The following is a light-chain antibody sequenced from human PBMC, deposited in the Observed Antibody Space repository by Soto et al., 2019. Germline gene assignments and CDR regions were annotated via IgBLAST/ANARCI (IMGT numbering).Light chain of an antibody. CDR2: GAS. CDR3: QPSYSMPYT. CDR1: QSISPY. J-gene: IGKJ2*01. Sequence: DIQMTQSPSSLSASVGDRVTITCRASQSISPYLSWYQQKPGKAPKLVIYGASNLQSGVPSSFSGSGTGTEFTLTISSLQPEDSATYYCQPSYSMPYTFGQGTKLEI. V-gene: IGKV1-39*01.